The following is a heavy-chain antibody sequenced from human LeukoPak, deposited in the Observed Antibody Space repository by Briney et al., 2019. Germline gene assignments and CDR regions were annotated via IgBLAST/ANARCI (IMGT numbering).Heavy chain of an antibody. CDR1: GWSFSGYY. D-gene: IGHD3-22*01. Sequence: SETLSLTCAVYGWSFSGYYWSWIRQPPGKGLEWIGEVNHSGSTDYNPSLKSRVTISVDTSKNQFFLNLSSVTAADTAVYYCARAYYYDRSGYRPLSVLYPRPFDYWGQGTLVTVSS. J-gene: IGHJ4*02. CDR2: VNHSGST. V-gene: IGHV4-34*01. CDR3: ARAYYYDRSGYRPLSVLYPRPFDY.